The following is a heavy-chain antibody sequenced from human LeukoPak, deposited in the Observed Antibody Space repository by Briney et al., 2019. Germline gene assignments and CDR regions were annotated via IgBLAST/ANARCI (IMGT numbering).Heavy chain of an antibody. V-gene: IGHV4-39*07. CDR1: GGSISSSYY. J-gene: IGHJ4*02. CDR2: IHYSGST. D-gene: IGHD3-22*01. CDR3: ARDSRRGYYYDSSGLYI. Sequence: SETLSLTCTVSGGSISSSYYWAWIRQPPGKGLEWIGSIHYSGSTYYNPSLQSRVTISVDTSKNQFSLKLSSVTAADTAVYYCARDSRRGYYYDSSGLYIWGQGTLVTVSS.